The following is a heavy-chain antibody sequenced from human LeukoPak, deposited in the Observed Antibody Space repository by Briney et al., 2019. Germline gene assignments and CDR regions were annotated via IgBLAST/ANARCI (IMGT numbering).Heavy chain of an antibody. Sequence: GSLRLSCAASGFTFSSYSMNWVRQAPGKGLEWVSSISSSSSYMYYADSVKGRFTISRDNAKNSLYLQMNSLRAEDTAVYYCARRYYDSSGYYYAGEGYRYYYFDYWGQGTLVTVSS. V-gene: IGHV3-21*01. CDR2: ISSSSSYM. J-gene: IGHJ4*02. D-gene: IGHD3-22*01. CDR1: GFTFSSYS. CDR3: ARRYYDSSGYYYAGEGYRYYYFDY.